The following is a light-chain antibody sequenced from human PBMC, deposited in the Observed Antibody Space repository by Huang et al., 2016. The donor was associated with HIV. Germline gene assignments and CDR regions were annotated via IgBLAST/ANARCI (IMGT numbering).Light chain of an antibody. J-gene: IGKJ1*01. CDR2: KAS. CDR3: QQYSSFWT. Sequence: DIQITQSPRTLSASVGDRVIITCRASQSVSTWLSWYQQKPGKPPKLLIYKASTLETGVPSRFSGSGSGTEFTLTISSLQPDDFATYYCQQYSSFWTFGQGTKV. CDR1: QSVSTW. V-gene: IGKV1-5*03.